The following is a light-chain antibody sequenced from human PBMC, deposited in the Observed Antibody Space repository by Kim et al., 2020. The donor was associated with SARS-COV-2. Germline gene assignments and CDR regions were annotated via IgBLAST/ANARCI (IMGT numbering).Light chain of an antibody. Sequence: GQSSTIACTGTSSDVGAYNYVSWYQQNPGKAPKLMIYDVSNRPSGVSNRFSGSKSGNTASLTISGLQAEDEADYYCSSYTSSSTYVFGTGTKVTVL. J-gene: IGLJ1*01. CDR3: SSYTSSSTYV. V-gene: IGLV2-14*03. CDR1: SSDVGAYNY. CDR2: DVS.